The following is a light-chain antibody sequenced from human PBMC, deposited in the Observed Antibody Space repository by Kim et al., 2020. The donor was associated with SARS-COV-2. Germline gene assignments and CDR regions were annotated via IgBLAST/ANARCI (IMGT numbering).Light chain of an antibody. CDR1: ESVSGSY. CDR3: QHYGSSPELA. V-gene: IGKV3-20*01. Sequence: EIVLPQSPATLSLSPGVRATLSCRVSESVSGSYLAWYQQKRGQAPRLIIHGATTRATGVPERFSGRGSGTDFTLTISRLEPEDFAVYHCQHYGSSPELAFGGGTKLEI. J-gene: IGKJ4*01. CDR2: GAT.